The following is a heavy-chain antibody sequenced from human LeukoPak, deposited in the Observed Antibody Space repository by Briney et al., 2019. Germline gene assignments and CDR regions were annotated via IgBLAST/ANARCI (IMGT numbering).Heavy chain of an antibody. Sequence: ASVKVSCKASGYTFTSYAMHWVRQAPGQRLEWMGWINPNSGGTNYAQKFQGRVTMTRDTSISTAYMELSRLRSDDTAVYYCARGRRGYCSGGSCYVLDYWGQGTLVTVSS. J-gene: IGHJ4*02. CDR3: ARGRRGYCSGGSCYVLDY. CDR2: INPNSGGT. D-gene: IGHD2-15*01. CDR1: GYTFTSYA. V-gene: IGHV1-2*02.